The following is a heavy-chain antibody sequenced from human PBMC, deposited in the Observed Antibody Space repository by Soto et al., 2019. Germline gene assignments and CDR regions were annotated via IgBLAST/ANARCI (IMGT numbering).Heavy chain of an antibody. V-gene: IGHV1-3*01. CDR2: INAGNGNT. J-gene: IGHJ4*02. D-gene: IGHD6-19*01. CDR1: GYTFTSYA. CDR3: ARAVAVPADFDY. Sequence: GASVKVSCKASGYTFTSYAMHWVRQAPGQRLEWMGWINAGNGNTKYSQKFQGRVTITRDTSASTAYMELSSLRSEDTAVCYCARAVAVPADFDYWGQGTLVTGSS.